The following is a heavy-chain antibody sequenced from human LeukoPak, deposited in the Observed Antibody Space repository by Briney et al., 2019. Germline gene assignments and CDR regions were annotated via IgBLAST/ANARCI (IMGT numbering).Heavy chain of an antibody. CDR1: GLTFSSYG. J-gene: IGHJ4*02. CDR2: IQYDGSEK. D-gene: IGHD6-19*01. Sequence: GGSLRLSCTASGLTFSSYGIHWVRQAPGKGLEWVAFIQYDGSEKKYADSVEGRFTISRDNSKNTLYLQMNSLRGEDTAVYYCAKDVVGQQWPENYWGQGTLVTVSS. CDR3: AKDVVGQQWPENY. V-gene: IGHV3-30*02.